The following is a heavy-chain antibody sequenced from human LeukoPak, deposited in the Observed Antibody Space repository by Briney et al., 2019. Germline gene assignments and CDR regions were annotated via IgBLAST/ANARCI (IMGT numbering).Heavy chain of an antibody. CDR3: ARDQSGGSFQGYYYYMDV. D-gene: IGHD2-15*01. J-gene: IGHJ6*03. V-gene: IGHV1-18*01. CDR2: ISAYNGNT. Sequence: ASVKVSCKASGYTFTSYGISWVRQAPGQGLEWMGWISAYNGNTHYAQKLQGRVTMTTDTSTSTVYMELSSLRSEDTAVYYCARDQSGGSFQGYYYYMDVWGKGTTVTVSS. CDR1: GYTFTSYG.